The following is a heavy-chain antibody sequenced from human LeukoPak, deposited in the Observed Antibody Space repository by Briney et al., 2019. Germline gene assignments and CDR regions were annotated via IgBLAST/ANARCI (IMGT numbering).Heavy chain of an antibody. D-gene: IGHD4-17*01. CDR3: AREGEAVTDWYFDL. Sequence: GGSLRLSCAASGFTVSSNYMSWVRQAPGKGLEWVSVIYSGGSTYYADSVKGRFTISRDNSKNTLYLQMNSLRAEDTAVYYCAREGEAVTDWYFDLWGRGTLVTVSS. V-gene: IGHV3-66*01. CDR2: IYSGGST. CDR1: GFTVSSNY. J-gene: IGHJ2*01.